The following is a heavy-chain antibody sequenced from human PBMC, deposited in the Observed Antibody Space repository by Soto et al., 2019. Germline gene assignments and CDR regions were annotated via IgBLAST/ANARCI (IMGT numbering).Heavy chain of an antibody. Sequence: ASVKVSCKASGYTFTSYGISWARQAPGQGLEWMGWISAYNGNTNYAQKLQGRVTMTTDTSTSTAYMELRSLRSDDTAVYYCARDDDSSGYPGWFDPWGQGTLVTVSS. V-gene: IGHV1-18*04. CDR1: GYTFTSYG. J-gene: IGHJ5*02. CDR3: ARDDDSSGYPGWFDP. CDR2: ISAYNGNT. D-gene: IGHD3-22*01.